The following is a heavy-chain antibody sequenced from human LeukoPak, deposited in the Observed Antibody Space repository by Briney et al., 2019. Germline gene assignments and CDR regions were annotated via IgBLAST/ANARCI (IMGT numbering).Heavy chain of an antibody. J-gene: IGHJ1*01. CDR3: ARSSGYYDSSGSTNEYFQH. V-gene: IGHV3-74*01. D-gene: IGHD3-22*01. Sequence: EGSLRLSCAASGFTFSSYWMHWVRQAPGKGLVWVSRINSDGSSTSYADSVKGRFTISRDNAKNTLYLQMNSLRAEDTAVYYCARSSGYYDSSGSTNEYFQHWGQGTLVTVSS. CDR2: INSDGSST. CDR1: GFTFSSYW.